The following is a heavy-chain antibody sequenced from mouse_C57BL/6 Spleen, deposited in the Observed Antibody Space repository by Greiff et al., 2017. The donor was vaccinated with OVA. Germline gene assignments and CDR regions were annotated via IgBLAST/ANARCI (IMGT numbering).Heavy chain of an antibody. V-gene: IGHV5-17*01. CDR3: AYLLQRNDAMDY. CDR1: GFPFSDYG. D-gene: IGHD2-1*01. Sequence: EVMLVESGGGLVKPGGSLKLSCAASGFPFSDYGMHWVRQAPEKGLEWVAYISSGSSTIYYADTVKGRFTISRDNAKNTLFLQMTSLRSEDTAMYYCAYLLQRNDAMDYWGQGTSVTVSS. J-gene: IGHJ4*01. CDR2: ISSGSSTI.